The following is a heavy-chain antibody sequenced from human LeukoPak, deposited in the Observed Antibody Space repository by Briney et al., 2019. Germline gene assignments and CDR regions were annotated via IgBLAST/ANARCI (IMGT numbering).Heavy chain of an antibody. CDR2: IYPGDSDT. Sequence: LGESLKISCKGSGYIFTSYWIGWVRQMPGKGLEWMGIIYPGDSDTRYSPSFQGQVTISADKSISTAYLQWSNLKASDTAMYYCARAVAAAGTDYWGQGTLVTVSS. V-gene: IGHV5-51*01. J-gene: IGHJ4*02. CDR3: ARAVAAAGTDY. D-gene: IGHD6-13*01. CDR1: GYIFTSYW.